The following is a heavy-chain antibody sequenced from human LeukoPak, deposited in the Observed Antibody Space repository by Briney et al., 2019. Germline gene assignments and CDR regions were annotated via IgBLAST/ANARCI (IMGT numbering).Heavy chain of an antibody. Sequence: SVKVSCKASGGTFSSYVINWVRQAPGQGLEWMGGIIPLFGTAIYAQKFQGRVTITVDESTSTAYMELTSLRSEDTAVYYCAREGLGTLDYWGQGTLVTVSS. V-gene: IGHV1-69*13. CDR3: AREGLGTLDY. CDR2: IIPLFGTA. J-gene: IGHJ4*02. D-gene: IGHD7-27*01. CDR1: GGTFSSYV.